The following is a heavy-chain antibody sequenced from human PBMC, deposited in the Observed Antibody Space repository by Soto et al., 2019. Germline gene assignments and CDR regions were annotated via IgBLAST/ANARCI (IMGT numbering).Heavy chain of an antibody. CDR1: GFTFSNDW. J-gene: IGHJ6*02. Sequence: GGSLRLSCAAYGFTFSNDWMNWVLQGPGKGLEWVSRIISGGTRVTYADSVKGRFTIARDNAKNTLYLEMHSLTAEDTAVYYCARERTSKGGMDVWGQGTTVTVSS. CDR2: IISGGTRV. CDR3: ARERTSKGGMDV. V-gene: IGHV3-74*01.